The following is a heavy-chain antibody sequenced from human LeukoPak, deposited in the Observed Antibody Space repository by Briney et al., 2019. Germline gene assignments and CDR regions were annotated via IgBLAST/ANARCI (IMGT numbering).Heavy chain of an antibody. Sequence: LRASVKVSCKVSGYTLTELSMHWVRQAPGKGLEWMGGFDPEDGETIYAQKFQGRVTMTEDTSTDTAYMELSSLRSEDTAVYYCATMAVAGISGAFDYWGQGTLVTVSS. J-gene: IGHJ4*02. V-gene: IGHV1-24*01. CDR2: FDPEDGET. D-gene: IGHD6-19*01. CDR3: ATMAVAGISGAFDY. CDR1: GYTLTELS.